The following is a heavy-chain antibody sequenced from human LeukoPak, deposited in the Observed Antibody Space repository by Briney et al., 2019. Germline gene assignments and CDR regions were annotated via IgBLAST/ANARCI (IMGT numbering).Heavy chain of an antibody. J-gene: IGHJ4*02. CDR3: ARGRNIVATSGYFDY. Sequence: GGSLRLSCAASGFSFSTYTMNWVHQAPGKGLEWVAAISYDGSNKYYADSVKGRFTISRDNSKNTLYLQMNSLRAEDTAVYYCARGRNIVATSGYFDYWGQGTLVTVSS. V-gene: IGHV3-30-3*01. D-gene: IGHD5-12*01. CDR1: GFSFSTYT. CDR2: ISYDGSNK.